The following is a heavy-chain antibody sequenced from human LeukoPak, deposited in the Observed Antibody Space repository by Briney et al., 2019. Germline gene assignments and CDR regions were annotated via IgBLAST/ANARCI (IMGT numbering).Heavy chain of an antibody. J-gene: IGHJ6*02. CDR1: GYSFTSYW. Sequence: QSLKISCTGSGYSFTSYWIGWVRQVPVKGLEWIMIIYPGDSDTRDSPYFQGQVTISAEKSISTAYLQRSSLKAADTDMYYCASHRLSDGGYSYSGVMDVWGQGTTVTVP. CDR3: ASHRLSDGGYSYSGVMDV. CDR2: IYPGDSDT. D-gene: IGHD5-12*01. V-gene: IGHV5-51*01.